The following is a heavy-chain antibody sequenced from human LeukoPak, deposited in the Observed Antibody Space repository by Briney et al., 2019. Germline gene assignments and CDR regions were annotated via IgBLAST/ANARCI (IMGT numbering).Heavy chain of an antibody. CDR3: ARMTHTLGATYSHSDY. Sequence: ASVKVSCKASGYPFTNFYVHWVRLAPGQGLEWLGWTHPVSGDTIYAQKFQGRVTMTRDTSISTAYMELTSLTSDDTAVYYCARMTHTLGATYSHSDYWGQGTLVTVSS. D-gene: IGHD3-16*01. V-gene: IGHV1-2*02. CDR1: GYPFTNFY. CDR2: THPVSGDT. J-gene: IGHJ4*02.